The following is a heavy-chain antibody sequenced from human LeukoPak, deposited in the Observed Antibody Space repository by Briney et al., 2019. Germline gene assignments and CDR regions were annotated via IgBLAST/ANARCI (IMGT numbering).Heavy chain of an antibody. CDR3: AKSGLNRFDY. CDR1: GYTFTHYG. D-gene: IGHD2-15*01. J-gene: IGHJ4*02. CDR2: ISYNGNN. Sequence: PGGSLRLSCVISGYTFTHYGFHWVRQAPGKALEWVAYISYNGNNKYEDSVKGRFTISRDNSKNTLHLQMNSLRAEDTAVYYCAKSGLNRFDYWGQGTLVTVSS. V-gene: IGHV3-30*18.